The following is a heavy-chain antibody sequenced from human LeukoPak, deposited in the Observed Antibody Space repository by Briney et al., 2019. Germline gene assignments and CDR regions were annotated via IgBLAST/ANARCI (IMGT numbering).Heavy chain of an antibody. Sequence: SVKVSFKSSGGTVSSYAISWVRQAPGQGLEWMGGIIPIFGTANYAQKFQGRVTITTDESTSTAYMELSSLRSEDTAVYYCARGVDIVVVPAAPYNWFDPWSQGTLVTVSS. V-gene: IGHV1-69*05. CDR2: IIPIFGTA. CDR3: ARGVDIVVVPAAPYNWFDP. D-gene: IGHD2-2*01. CDR1: GGTVSSYA. J-gene: IGHJ5*02.